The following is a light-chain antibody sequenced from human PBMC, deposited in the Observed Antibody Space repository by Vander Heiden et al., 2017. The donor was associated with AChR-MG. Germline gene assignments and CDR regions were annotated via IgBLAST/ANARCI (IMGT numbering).Light chain of an antibody. Sequence: DIQMTQSPSSLSASVGDSVPIPCHASQDISNYLNWFQHKPGKAPNLLIYDASNMETGVPARFSGGGSGTDFTFTISSLQPEDIATYYCQQAGSLPYRFDQGTKLEIK. J-gene: IGKJ2*03. CDR2: DAS. CDR1: QDISNY. CDR3: QQAGSLPYR. V-gene: IGKV1-33*01.